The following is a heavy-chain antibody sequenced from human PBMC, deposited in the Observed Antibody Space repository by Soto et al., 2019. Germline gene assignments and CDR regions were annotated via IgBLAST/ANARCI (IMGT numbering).Heavy chain of an antibody. CDR2: INHSGST. V-gene: IGHV4-34*01. CDR1: GGSFSGYY. J-gene: IGHJ6*02. Sequence: PSETLSLTCAVYGGSFSGYYWSWIRQPPGKGLEWIGEINHSGSTNYNPSLKSRVTISVDTSKNQFSLKLSSVTAADTAVYYCARGQTYYDFWSGPYGMDVWGQGITVTVSS. CDR3: ARGQTYYDFWSGPYGMDV. D-gene: IGHD3-3*01.